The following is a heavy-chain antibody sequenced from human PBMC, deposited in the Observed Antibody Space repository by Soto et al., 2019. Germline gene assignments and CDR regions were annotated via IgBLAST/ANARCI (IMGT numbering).Heavy chain of an antibody. V-gene: IGHV3-23*01. CDR2: ISGSADRT. J-gene: IGHJ5*01. CDR1: GFTHSSHV. D-gene: IGHD2-15*01. Sequence: GRAVRHSCPASGFTHSSHVMTWLRPPPGKGLEWVSAISGSADRTYYADSVKGRFTISRNNFKHTSYLQMKSLRPEDTAVYYCATAVVVGAWLESWGRGTLVTVSS. CDR3: ATAVVVGAWLES.